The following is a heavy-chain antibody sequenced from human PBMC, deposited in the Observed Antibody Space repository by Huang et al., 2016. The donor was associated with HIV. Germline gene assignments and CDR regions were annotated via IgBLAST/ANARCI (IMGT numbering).Heavy chain of an antibody. Sequence: QLLLQESGPGLVKPSEALALTCAVSGGSIRSSDYHWGWIRQPPGKGLEWIGSIYYRGSTTDSQSLSGRVTRAVDTAKNLCVLNLTSMAAADTAVYYCARHREGPVAYYSGWGSHLNYMDVWGRGRTVVVSS. V-gene: IGHV4-39*01. CDR3: ARHREGPVAYYSGWGSHLNYMDV. CDR2: IYYRGST. J-gene: IGHJ6*03. CDR1: GGSIRSSDYH. D-gene: IGHD3-10*01.